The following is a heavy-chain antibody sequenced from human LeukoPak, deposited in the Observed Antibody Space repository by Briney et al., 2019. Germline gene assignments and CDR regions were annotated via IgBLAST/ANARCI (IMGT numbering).Heavy chain of an antibody. CDR3: ARDRVVVVIIYYFDY. CDR2: ISYDGSNK. V-gene: IGHV3-30-3*01. J-gene: IGHJ4*02. CDR1: GFTFSSYA. Sequence: PGGSLRLSCAASGFTFSSYAMHWVRQAPGKGLEWVAVISYDGSNKYYADSVKGRFTISRDNSKNTLYLRMNSLRAEDTAVYYCARDRVVVVIIYYFDYWGQGTLVTVSS. D-gene: IGHD3-22*01.